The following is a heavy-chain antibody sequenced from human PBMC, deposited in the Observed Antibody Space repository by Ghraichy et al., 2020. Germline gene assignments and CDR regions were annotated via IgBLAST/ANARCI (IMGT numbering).Heavy chain of an antibody. CDR1: GGSISSYY. D-gene: IGHD3-3*01. J-gene: IGHJ6*03. V-gene: IGHV4-4*07. Sequence: ESLNISCTVSGGSISSYYWSWIRQPAGKGLEWIGRIYTSGSTNYNPSLKSRVTMSVDTSKNQFSLKLSSVTAADTAVYYCARAPGITIFGVAYYMDVWGNGTTVTVSS. CDR3: ARAPGITIFGVAYYMDV. CDR2: IYTSGST.